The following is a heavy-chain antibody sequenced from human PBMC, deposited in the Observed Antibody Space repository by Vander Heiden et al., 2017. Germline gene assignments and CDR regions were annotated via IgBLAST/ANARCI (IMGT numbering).Heavy chain of an antibody. Sequence: QVQLQESGPGLVKPSETLSLPCTVSGGSISSYYWSWIRQPPGKGLEWIGYIYYSRSTNYNPSLKSRVTISVDTSKNQFSLKLSSVTAADTAVYYCARGGVAEKKGVDYWGQGTLVTVSS. J-gene: IGHJ4*02. CDR2: IYYSRST. V-gene: IGHV4-59*01. CDR3: ARGGVAEKKGVDY. D-gene: IGHD2-15*01. CDR1: GGSISSYY.